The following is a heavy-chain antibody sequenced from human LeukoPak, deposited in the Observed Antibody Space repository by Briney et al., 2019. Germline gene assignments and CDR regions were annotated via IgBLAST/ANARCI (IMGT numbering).Heavy chain of an antibody. CDR2: IKQDGSEK. CDR3: ASYGDHEGY. J-gene: IGHJ4*02. V-gene: IGHV3-7*01. D-gene: IGHD4-17*01. CDR1: GFTFRSYW. Sequence: GGSLRLSCAASGFTFRSYWMSWVRQAPGKGLEWVANIKQDGSEKYYVDSVKGRFTISRDNAKNSLYLQMNSLRAEDTAVYYCASYGDHEGYWGQGTLVTVSS.